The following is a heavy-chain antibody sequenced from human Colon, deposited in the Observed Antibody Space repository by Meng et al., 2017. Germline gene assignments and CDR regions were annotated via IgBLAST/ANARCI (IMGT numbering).Heavy chain of an antibody. CDR2: VHHRGIT. V-gene: IGHV4-38-2*01. D-gene: IGHD5-12*01. CDR1: GDSISSGSY. J-gene: IGHJ4*02. CDR3: ASQWLIRRVDY. Sequence: SETLSLTCAVSGDSISSGSYWGWIRQSPEKGLEWIGSVHHRGITFYNPFLKSRVTISLDTSKNRFSLTLTSVTAADTAVYYCASQWLIRRVDYWGQGTLVTVSS.